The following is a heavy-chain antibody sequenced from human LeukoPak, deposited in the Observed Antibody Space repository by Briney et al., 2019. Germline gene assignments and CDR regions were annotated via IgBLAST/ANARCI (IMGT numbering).Heavy chain of an antibody. D-gene: IGHD4-17*01. Sequence: TGGSLRLSCAASGFTFSSYRMSWVRQAPGKGLEWVANIKQDGSEKYYVDSVKGRFTISRDNAKNSLYLQMNSLRAEDTAVYYCAREPVTTWFSDAFDIRGQGTMVTVSS. CDR2: IKQDGSEK. CDR1: GFTFSSYR. J-gene: IGHJ3*02. V-gene: IGHV3-7*01. CDR3: AREPVTTWFSDAFDI.